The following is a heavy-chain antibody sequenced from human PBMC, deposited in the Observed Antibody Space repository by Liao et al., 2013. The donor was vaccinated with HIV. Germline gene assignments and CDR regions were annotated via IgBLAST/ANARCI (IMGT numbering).Heavy chain of an antibody. Sequence: QVQLQESGPGLVKPSETLSLTCTVSGGSISSYYWSWIRQPAGKGLEWIGRIYTSGSTNYNPSLKSRVSISADTSSNHVSLKLTSVTAADTAVYYCAESARWDXEPTVTWYSDLVGAVA. CDR3: AESARWDXEPTVTWYSDL. V-gene: IGHV4-4*07. D-gene: IGHD1-26*01. CDR1: GGSISSYY. J-gene: IGHJ2*01. CDR2: IYTSGST.